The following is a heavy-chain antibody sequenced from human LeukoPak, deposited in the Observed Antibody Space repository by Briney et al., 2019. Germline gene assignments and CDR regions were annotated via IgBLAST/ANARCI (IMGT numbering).Heavy chain of an antibody. Sequence: GGSLRLSCAASGFTLTSYTMNWVRQAPGKGLEWVSSISSSSSDISYADSLKGRFTISRDNANNLLYVQMNSLRAEDMALYFCAREMNDRELDFYYGMDVWGQGTTVTVSS. CDR1: GFTLTSYT. V-gene: IGHV3-21*01. J-gene: IGHJ6*02. D-gene: IGHD1-1*01. CDR2: ISSSSSDI. CDR3: AREMNDRELDFYYGMDV.